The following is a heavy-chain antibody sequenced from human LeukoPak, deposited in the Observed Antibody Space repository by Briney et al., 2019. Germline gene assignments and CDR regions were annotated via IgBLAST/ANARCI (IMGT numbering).Heavy chain of an antibody. D-gene: IGHD3-3*01. CDR3: AAVPETYYTVYYFTY. CDR1: GGSFSHYS. V-gene: IGHV4-34*01. CDR2: INHSGSS. Sequence: SETLSLTCAVYGGSFSHYSWSWIRQPPGKGLEWIGEINHSGSSKYNPSLKSRVTISVDTSKNQFSLKLTSVTAADTAVYYCAAVPETYYTVYYFTYWGQGTQVTVSS. J-gene: IGHJ4*02.